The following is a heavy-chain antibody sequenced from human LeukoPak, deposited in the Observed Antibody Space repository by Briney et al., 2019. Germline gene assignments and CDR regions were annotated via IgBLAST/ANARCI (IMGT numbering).Heavy chain of an antibody. CDR2: INDSGTI. D-gene: IGHD1-7*01. Sequence: SETLSLTCAVSGGSFSNYYWSWVRQSPGKGLEWIGEINDSGTINYNPSLMSRVTISVDKSKNQFSLKLSSVTAADTAVYYCARRWNYGRNYYIDVWGKGATVSVSS. J-gene: IGHJ6*03. CDR1: GGSFSNYY. V-gene: IGHV4-34*01. CDR3: ARRWNYGRNYYIDV.